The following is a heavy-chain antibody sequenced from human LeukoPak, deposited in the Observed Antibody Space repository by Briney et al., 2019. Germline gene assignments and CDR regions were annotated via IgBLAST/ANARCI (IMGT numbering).Heavy chain of an antibody. CDR1: GFTFSSYW. CDR2: IKQDGSEK. J-gene: IGHJ4*02. CDR3: ASDYSSGWYTSFDY. Sequence: GGSLRLSCAASGFTFSSYWMSWVRQAPGKGLEWVANIKQDGSEKYYVDSVKGRFTISRDNAKNSLYLQMNSLRAEDTAVYYCASDYSSGWYTSFDYWGQGTLVTVSS. D-gene: IGHD6-19*01. V-gene: IGHV3-7*01.